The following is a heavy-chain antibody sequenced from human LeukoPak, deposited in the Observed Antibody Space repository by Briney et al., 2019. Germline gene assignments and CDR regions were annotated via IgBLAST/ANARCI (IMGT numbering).Heavy chain of an antibody. J-gene: IGHJ4*02. V-gene: IGHV1-2*02. CDR1: GYTFSAYC. CDR2: INPKKGGT. D-gene: IGHD6-19*01. CDR3: VSDLGISGWYAPPLGYFDS. Sequence: GASVKVSCKASGYTFSAYCMHWVGQAPGQGLAGMEWINPKKGGTNYAQQFQDRVTMTRDTSISSTYMELSRLKSDDTAVYYCVSDLGISGWYAPPLGYFDSWGQGTLVTVSS.